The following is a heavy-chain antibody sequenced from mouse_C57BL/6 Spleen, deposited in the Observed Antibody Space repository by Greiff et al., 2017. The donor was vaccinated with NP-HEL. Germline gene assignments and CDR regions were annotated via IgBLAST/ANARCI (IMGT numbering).Heavy chain of an antibody. D-gene: IGHD4-1*01. CDR1: GYAFSSYW. J-gene: IGHJ4*01. Sequence: VNLVESGAELVKPGASVKISCKASGYAFSSYWMNWVKQRPGKGLEWIGQIYPGDGDTNYNGKFKGKATLTADKSSSTAYMQLSSLTSEDSAVYFCARWANWDGDYAMDYWGQGTSVTVSS. CDR3: ARWANWDGDYAMDY. CDR2: IYPGDGDT. V-gene: IGHV1-80*01.